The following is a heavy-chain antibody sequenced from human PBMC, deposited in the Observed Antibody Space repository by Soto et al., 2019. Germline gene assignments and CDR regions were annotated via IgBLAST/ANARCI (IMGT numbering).Heavy chain of an antibody. Sequence: EVQLLESGGGLVQPGGSLRLSCAASGFTFSSYAMSWVRQAPGKGLEWVSAISCSGGSTYYADSVKGRFPISRDNSKNTLYLQINRLRAAATAVYYCAKDRIVLGKRNPHATLICYGLDVLGQGAT. CDR1: GFTFSSYA. CDR3: AKDRIVLGKRNPHATLICYGLDV. J-gene: IGHJ6*02. V-gene: IGHV3-23*01. D-gene: IGHD2-15*01. CDR2: ISCSGGST.